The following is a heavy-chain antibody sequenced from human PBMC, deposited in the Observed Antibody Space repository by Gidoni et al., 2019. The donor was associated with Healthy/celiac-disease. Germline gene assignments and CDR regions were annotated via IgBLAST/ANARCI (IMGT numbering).Heavy chain of an antibody. CDR3: ARDMASLYYMDV. Sequence: QVQLVESGGGVVQPGRSLRLSCAASGFTFSSYGMHWVRQAPGKGLEWVAVIWYDGSNKYYADSVKGRFTISRDNSKNTLYLQMNSLRAEDTAVYYCARDMASLYYMDVWGKGTTVTVSS. CDR2: IWYDGSNK. CDR1: GFTFSSYG. V-gene: IGHV3-33*01. D-gene: IGHD3-10*01. J-gene: IGHJ6*03.